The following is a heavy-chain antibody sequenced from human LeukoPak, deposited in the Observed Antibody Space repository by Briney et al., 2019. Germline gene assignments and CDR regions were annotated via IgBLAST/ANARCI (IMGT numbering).Heavy chain of an antibody. Sequence: PGGSLRLCCAASGFTFSSYVMSWVRQAPGNGMEWVSAISGSGGSTYYADSVKGRFTISRDISKNTLYLQMNSLRAEDTAVYYCAKVGWLGGRDYSGQGTLVTVSS. V-gene: IGHV3-23*01. CDR3: AKVGWLGGRDY. CDR2: ISGSGGST. J-gene: IGHJ4*02. CDR1: GFTFSSYV. D-gene: IGHD5-12*01.